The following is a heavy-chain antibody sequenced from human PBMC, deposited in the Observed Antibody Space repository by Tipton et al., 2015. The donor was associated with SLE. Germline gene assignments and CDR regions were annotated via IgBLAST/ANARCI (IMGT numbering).Heavy chain of an antibody. CDR3: VVCSPSSCAYFDY. CDR2: IYNSGST. J-gene: IGHJ4*02. D-gene: IGHD2-2*01. CDR1: GGFISSHY. Sequence: GLVKPSETLSLICAVSGGFISSHYCSWIRQPPGKGLAWIGYIYNSGSTNYTPSLESRFTLSADASKAQFSLKLTSVTAADTAVYYGVVCSPSSCAYFDYWGQGRLVTVSS. V-gene: IGHV4-59*11.